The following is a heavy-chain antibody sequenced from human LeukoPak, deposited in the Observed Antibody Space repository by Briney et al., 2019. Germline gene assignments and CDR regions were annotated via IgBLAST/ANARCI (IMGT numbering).Heavy chain of an antibody. CDR3: ARGSAYDFWSGYPIEAFDI. D-gene: IGHD3-3*01. J-gene: IGHJ3*02. CDR2: INWNGGST. V-gene: IGHV3-20*04. Sequence: PGGSLRLSCAASGFTFSSYWMHWVRQAPGKGLEWVSGINWNGGSTGYADSVKGRFTISRDNAKNSLYLQMNSLRAEDTALYYCARGSAYDFWSGYPIEAFDIWGQGTMVTVSS. CDR1: GFTFSSYW.